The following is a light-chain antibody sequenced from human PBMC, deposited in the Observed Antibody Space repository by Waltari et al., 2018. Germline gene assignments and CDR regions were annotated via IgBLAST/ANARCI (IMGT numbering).Light chain of an antibody. J-gene: IGLJ2*01. V-gene: IGLV7-46*01. CDR2: DTS. Sequence: QAVVTQEPSLTVSPGGTVTLTCGSSTGAVTTAHYPYWFQPKSGRAPRTLISDTSNKHPWTPARFSGSLLGGKAALTLSGAQPEDEAEYYCLLSYSGARVFGGGTKLTVL. CDR3: LLSYSGARV. CDR1: TGAVTTAHY.